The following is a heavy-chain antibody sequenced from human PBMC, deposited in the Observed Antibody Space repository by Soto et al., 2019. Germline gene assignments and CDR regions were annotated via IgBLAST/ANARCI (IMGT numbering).Heavy chain of an antibody. J-gene: IGHJ3*02. CDR3: ARRYGLSAFDI. CDR1: GGSISSYY. Sequence: PSETLSLTCTVSGGSISSYYWSWIRQPPGKGLEWIGYIYYSGCTNYNPSLKSRVTISVDTSKNQFSLKLSSVTAADTAVYYCARRYGLSAFDIWGQGTMVTVS. D-gene: IGHD3-10*01. CDR2: IYYSGCT. V-gene: IGHV4-59*08.